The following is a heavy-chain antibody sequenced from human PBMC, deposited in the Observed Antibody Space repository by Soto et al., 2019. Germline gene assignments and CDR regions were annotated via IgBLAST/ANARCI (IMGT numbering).Heavy chain of an antibody. J-gene: IGHJ4*02. CDR3: ARTKGDSSGYYRLWFDY. CDR1: GGSISSSSYY. Sequence: PSETLSLSCTVSGGSISSSSYYWCWIRQPPGKGLEWIGSIYYSGSTYYNPSLKSRVTISVDTSKNQFSLKLSSVTAADTAVYYCARTKGDSSGYYRLWFDYWGQGTLVTVSS. CDR2: IYYSGST. V-gene: IGHV4-39*01. D-gene: IGHD3-22*01.